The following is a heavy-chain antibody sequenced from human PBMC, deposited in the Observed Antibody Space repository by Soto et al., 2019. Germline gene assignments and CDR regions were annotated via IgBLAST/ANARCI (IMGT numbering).Heavy chain of an antibody. CDR3: ARDWRALSRNWNSKWRYYYYMDV. V-gene: IGHV4-31*03. D-gene: IGHD1-7*01. CDR2: IYYSGST. CDR1: GGSISSGGYY. Sequence: SETLSLTCTVSGGSISSGGYYWSWIRQHPGKGLEWIGYIYYSGSTYYNPSLKSRVTISVDTSKNQFSLKLSSVTAADTAVYYCARDWRALSRNWNSKWRYYYYMDVWGKGTTVTVSS. J-gene: IGHJ6*03.